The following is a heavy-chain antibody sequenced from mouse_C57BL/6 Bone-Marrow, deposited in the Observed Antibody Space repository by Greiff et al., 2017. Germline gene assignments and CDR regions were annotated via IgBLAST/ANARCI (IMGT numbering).Heavy chain of an antibody. CDR2: IDPENGDT. Sequence: EVQLQESGAELVRPGASVKLSCTASGFNIKDDYMHWVKQRPEQGLEWIGWIDPENGDTEYASKFQGKATITADTSSNTAYLQLSSLTSEDTAVYYCTSLGQGFDYWGQGTTLTVSS. CDR3: TSLGQGFDY. D-gene: IGHD3-3*01. J-gene: IGHJ2*01. CDR1: GFNIKDDY. V-gene: IGHV14-4*01.